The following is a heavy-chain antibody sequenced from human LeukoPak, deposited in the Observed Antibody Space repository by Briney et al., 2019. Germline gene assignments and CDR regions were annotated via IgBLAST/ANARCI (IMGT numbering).Heavy chain of an antibody. CDR2: IFYSGST. D-gene: IGHD1-26*01. V-gene: IGHV4-39*07. CDR1: GGSISSSSYY. J-gene: IGHJ5*02. CDR3: ARGGNYWPQWWFDP. Sequence: SETLSLTCTVSGGSISSSSYYWGWIRQPPGKGLEWIGSIFYSGSTYYNPSLKSRVTMSLDASKNQFSLELNSVTPADTAVYYCARGGNYWPQWWFDPWGRGTLVSVSS.